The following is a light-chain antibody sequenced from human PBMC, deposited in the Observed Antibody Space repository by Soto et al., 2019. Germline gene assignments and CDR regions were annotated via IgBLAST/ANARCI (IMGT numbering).Light chain of an antibody. CDR2: DAS. CDR1: QFIDRY. CDR3: QQRSNWRVT. Sequence: EIVLTQSPATLSLSPGEGANLSCRASQFIDRYLAWYRQIPGQAPRLLIYDASNRATGIPDRFSGSGSGTDFTLTITSLQSDDFAVYFCQQRSNWRVTFGQGTRLEIK. J-gene: IGKJ5*01. V-gene: IGKV3-11*01.